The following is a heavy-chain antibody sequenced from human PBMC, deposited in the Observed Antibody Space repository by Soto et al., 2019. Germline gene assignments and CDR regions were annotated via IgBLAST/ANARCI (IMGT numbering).Heavy chain of an antibody. D-gene: IGHD4-17*01. Sequence: SETLSLTCAVYGGSFSGNYWTWIRQPPGKGLEWIADINHSGSSNYNPSLKSRVTISVDTAKNQFSLKLSSVTAADTAVYYCARVGNYGDFFHWGQGTLVTVSS. CDR1: GGSFSGNY. J-gene: IGHJ4*02. CDR3: ARVGNYGDFFH. V-gene: IGHV4-34*09. CDR2: INHSGSS.